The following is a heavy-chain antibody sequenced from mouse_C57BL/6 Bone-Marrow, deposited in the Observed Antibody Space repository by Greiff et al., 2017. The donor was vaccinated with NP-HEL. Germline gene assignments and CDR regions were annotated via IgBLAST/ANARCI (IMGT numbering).Heavy chain of an antibody. D-gene: IGHD4-1*01. CDR2: ISSGGSYT. CDR1: GFTFSSYG. Sequence: EVKLMESGGDLVKPGGSLKLSCAASGFTFSSYGMSWVRQTPDKRLEWVATISSGGSYTYYPDSVKGRFTISRDNAKNTLYLQMSSLNSEDTAMYYCARQTGPMYYWGQGTSVTVSS. J-gene: IGHJ4*01. CDR3: ARQTGPMYY. V-gene: IGHV5-6*01.